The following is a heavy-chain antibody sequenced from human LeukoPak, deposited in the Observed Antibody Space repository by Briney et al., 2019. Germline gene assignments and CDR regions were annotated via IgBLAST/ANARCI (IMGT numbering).Heavy chain of an antibody. Sequence: KPSETLSLTCTVSGGSISSSNYYWVWIRQPPGKGLEWIGNIYYSGSTYYNPSLKSRVAISVDTSKNQLSLKLSSVTAADTAVYYCARLLGDCSGGSCYFFDYWGQGTLVTVSS. CDR3: ARLLGDCSGGSCYFFDY. D-gene: IGHD2-15*01. V-gene: IGHV4-39*01. CDR1: GGSISSSNYY. J-gene: IGHJ4*02. CDR2: IYYSGST.